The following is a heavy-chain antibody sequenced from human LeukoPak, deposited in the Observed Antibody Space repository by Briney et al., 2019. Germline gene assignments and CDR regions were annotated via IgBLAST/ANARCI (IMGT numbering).Heavy chain of an antibody. J-gene: IGHJ4*02. Sequence: PSETLSLTCTVSGGSISSDYWSWIRQPPGKGLEWIGYLYYSGSTNYNPSLKSRVTISIDTSKNQFSLKLTSVTAADTAVYYCARDRSAAPADYWGQGTLVTVSS. CDR2: LYYSGST. CDR3: ARDRSAAPADY. CDR1: GGSISSDY. D-gene: IGHD6-13*01. V-gene: IGHV4-59*01.